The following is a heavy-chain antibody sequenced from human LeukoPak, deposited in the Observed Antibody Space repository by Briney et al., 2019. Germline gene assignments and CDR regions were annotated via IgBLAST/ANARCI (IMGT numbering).Heavy chain of an antibody. CDR1: GFTFSSYG. CDR3: AKVGATSEDY. V-gene: IGHV3-30*02. D-gene: IGHD1-26*01. CDR2: IRYDGSNK. J-gene: IGHJ4*02. Sequence: GGSLRLSCVASGFTFSSYGMHWVRQAPGKGLEWVAFIRYDGSNKYYADSVKGRFTISRDNSKNTLYLQMNSLRAEDTAVYYCAKVGATSEDYWGQGTLVTVSS.